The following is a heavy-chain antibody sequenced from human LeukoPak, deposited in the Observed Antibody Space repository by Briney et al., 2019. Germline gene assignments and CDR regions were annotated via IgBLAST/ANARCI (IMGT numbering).Heavy chain of an antibody. V-gene: IGHV3-30*04. CDR2: ISYHGSNK. CDR1: GFTFTTYA. D-gene: IGHD6-19*01. CDR3: AREKGIAVAGTYRNYFDY. J-gene: IGHJ4*02. Sequence: GGSLRLSCAASGFTFTTYAMHWVRQAPGKGLEWVAFISYHGSNKYYADSVEGRFTISRDNAKNSLYLQMNSLRAEDTAVYYCAREKGIAVAGTYRNYFDYWGQGTLVTVPS.